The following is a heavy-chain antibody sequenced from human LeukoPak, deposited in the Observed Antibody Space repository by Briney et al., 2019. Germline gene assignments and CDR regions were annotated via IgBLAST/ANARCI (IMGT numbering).Heavy chain of an antibody. CDR3: ARGDSSGYYVRFDY. J-gene: IGHJ4*02. V-gene: IGHV3-23*01. D-gene: IGHD3-22*01. CDR1: GFTFSSYA. CDR2: ISGSGGST. Sequence: GGPLRLSCAASGFTFSSYAMSWVRQAPGKGLEWVSAISGSGGSTYYADSVKGRFTISRDNSKNTLFLQMNSLRADDTAGYYCARGDSSGYYVRFDYWGQGTLVTVSS.